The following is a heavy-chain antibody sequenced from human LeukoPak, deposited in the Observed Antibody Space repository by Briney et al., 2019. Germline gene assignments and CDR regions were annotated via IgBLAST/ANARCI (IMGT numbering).Heavy chain of an antibody. Sequence: GESLKISCKGSVYSFTSYWIGWVRQMPGKGLEWMGIIYPGDSDTSYSPSFQGKVTISADKSISTAYLQWSSLKASDNAMYYCARLLRHSTVYDAFDIWGQGTMVTVSS. CDR2: IYPGDSDT. V-gene: IGHV5-51*01. J-gene: IGHJ3*02. CDR1: VYSFTSYW. CDR3: ARLLRHSTVYDAFDI. D-gene: IGHD4-17*01.